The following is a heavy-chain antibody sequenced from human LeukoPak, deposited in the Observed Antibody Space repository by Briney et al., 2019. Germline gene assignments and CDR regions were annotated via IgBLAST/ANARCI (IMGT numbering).Heavy chain of an antibody. D-gene: IGHD3-9*01. CDR1: GGSFSGYY. V-gene: IGHV4-34*01. Sequence: SETLSLTCAVYGGSFSGYYWGWIRQPPGKGLEWIGEINHSGSTNYNPSLKSRVTISVDTSKNQFSLKLSSVTAADTAVYYCARGLRYFDWLPPALIDYWGQGTLVTVSS. CDR2: INHSGST. J-gene: IGHJ4*02. CDR3: ARGLRYFDWLPPALIDY.